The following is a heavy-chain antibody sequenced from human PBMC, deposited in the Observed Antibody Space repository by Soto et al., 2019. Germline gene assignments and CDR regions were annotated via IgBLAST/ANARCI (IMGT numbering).Heavy chain of an antibody. D-gene: IGHD1-26*01. CDR2: INHSGST. CDR1: GGSISSYY. J-gene: IGHJ6*02. Sequence: SETLSLTCTVSGGSISSYYWSWIRQPPGKGLEWIGEINHSGSTNYNPSLKSRVTISVDTSKNQFSLKLSSVTAADTAVYYCARGGGSLLPSFYYYGMDVWGQGTTVTVSS. CDR3: ARGGGSLLPSFYYYGMDV. V-gene: IGHV4-34*01.